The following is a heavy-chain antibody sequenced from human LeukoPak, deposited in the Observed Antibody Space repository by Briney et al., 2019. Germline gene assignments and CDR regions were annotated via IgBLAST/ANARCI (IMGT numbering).Heavy chain of an antibody. J-gene: IGHJ6*03. CDR1: GFTFSSYS. D-gene: IGHD1-26*01. V-gene: IGHV3-21*04. CDR2: ISSSSSYI. Sequence: RGSLRLSCAASGFTFSSYSMNWVRQAPGKGLEWVSSISSSSSYIYYADSVKGRFTISRDNAKNSLYLQMNSLRAEDTAVYYCARVSAVGENYYYYMDVWGKGTTVTISS. CDR3: ARVSAVGENYYYYMDV.